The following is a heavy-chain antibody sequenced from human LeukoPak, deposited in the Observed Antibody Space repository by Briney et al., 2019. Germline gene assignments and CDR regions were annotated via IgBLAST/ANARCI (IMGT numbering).Heavy chain of an antibody. Sequence: GGSLRLSCAASGFTFSDYWMTWVRQAPGKGPEWVANIKQDGSEKDYVDSVKGRFTTSRDNAKNSLYLQLCSLRVEDTAVYYGARKGGYGRGYYYWGPGTLVPVSS. J-gene: IGHJ4*02. CDR2: IKQDGSEK. CDR1: GFTFSDYW. V-gene: IGHV3-7*01. CDR3: ARKGGYGRGYYY. D-gene: IGHD2-15*01.